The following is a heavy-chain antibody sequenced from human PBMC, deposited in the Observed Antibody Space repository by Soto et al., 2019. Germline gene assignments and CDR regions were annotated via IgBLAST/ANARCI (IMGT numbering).Heavy chain of an antibody. Sequence: PGGSLRLSCAASGFTFSSYSMNWVRQAPGKGLEWVSYISSSSSTIYYADSVKGRFTISRDNAKNSLYLQMNSLRDEDTAVYYCARSLTPFWSGYYSYYYGMDVWGQGTTVTVSS. D-gene: IGHD3-3*01. V-gene: IGHV3-48*02. CDR2: ISSSSSTI. CDR3: ARSLTPFWSGYYSYYYGMDV. J-gene: IGHJ6*02. CDR1: GFTFSSYS.